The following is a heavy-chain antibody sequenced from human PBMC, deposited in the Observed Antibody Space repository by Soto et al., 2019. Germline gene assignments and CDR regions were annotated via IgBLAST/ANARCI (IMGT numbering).Heavy chain of an antibody. CDR1: GFTFSSYN. V-gene: IGHV3-48*01. D-gene: IGHD3-3*01. Sequence: PGGSLRLSCAASGFTFSSYNMNWVRQAPGKGLEWVSYISSSSSTIYYADSVKGRFTISRDNAKNSLYLQMNSLRAEDTAVYYCARDHRGLRFLEWLLYAPLDYWGQGTLVTVSS. CDR3: ARDHRGLRFLEWLLYAPLDY. J-gene: IGHJ4*02. CDR2: ISSSSSTI.